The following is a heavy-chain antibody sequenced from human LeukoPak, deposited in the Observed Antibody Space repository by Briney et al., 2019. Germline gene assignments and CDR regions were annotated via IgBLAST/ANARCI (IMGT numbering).Heavy chain of an antibody. CDR3: AGRYYYDSSGYAYPFDY. V-gene: IGHV4-34*01. D-gene: IGHD3-22*01. J-gene: IGHJ4*02. CDR2: INHSGST. Sequence: PSETLSLTCAVYGGSFSGYYWRWIRQPPGKGLEWIGEINHSGSTNYNPSLKSRVTISVDTSKNQFSLKLSSVTAADTAVYYCAGRYYYDSSGYAYPFDYWGQGTLVTVSS. CDR1: GGSFSGYY.